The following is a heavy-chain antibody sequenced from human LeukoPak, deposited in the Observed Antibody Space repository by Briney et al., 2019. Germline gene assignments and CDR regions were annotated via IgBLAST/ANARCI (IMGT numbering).Heavy chain of an antibody. Sequence: GGSLRLSCAASGFTFSSYGMPWVRQAPGKGLEWVAVISYDGSNKYYADSVKGRFTISRDNSKNTLYLQMNSLRAEDTAVYYCAKDRLGDDTYYFDYWGQGTLVTVSS. CDR1: GFTFSSYG. J-gene: IGHJ4*02. D-gene: IGHD6-25*01. CDR2: ISYDGSNK. CDR3: AKDRLGDDTYYFDY. V-gene: IGHV3-30*18.